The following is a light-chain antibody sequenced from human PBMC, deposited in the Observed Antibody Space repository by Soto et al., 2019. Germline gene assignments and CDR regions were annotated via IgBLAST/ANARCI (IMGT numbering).Light chain of an antibody. V-gene: IGKV3-15*01. CDR1: QSVSSN. J-gene: IGKJ4*01. CDR3: QQYNNWPLT. CDR2: GAS. Sequence: EIVMTQSPATLSVSPGERASLSCRASQSVSSNLAWYQQKPGQAPSLPIYGASTRAAGIPARFSGSGSGTEFTLTISSLQSEDFAVYYCQQYNNWPLTFGGGNKVEIK.